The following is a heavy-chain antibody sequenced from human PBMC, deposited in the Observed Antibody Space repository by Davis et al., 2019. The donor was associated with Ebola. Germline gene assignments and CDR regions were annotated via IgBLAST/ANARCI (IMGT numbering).Heavy chain of an antibody. V-gene: IGHV1-45*02. D-gene: IGHD3-22*01. CDR3: ARAITMIVVEHWFDP. J-gene: IGHJ5*02. CDR1: GYTFTYRY. Sequence: SVKVSCKASGYTFTYRYLHWVRQAPGQALEWMGWITPFNGNTNYAQKFQDRVTITRDRSMSTAYMELRSLRSDDTAVYYCARAITMIVVEHWFDPWGQGTLVTVSS. CDR2: ITPFNGNT.